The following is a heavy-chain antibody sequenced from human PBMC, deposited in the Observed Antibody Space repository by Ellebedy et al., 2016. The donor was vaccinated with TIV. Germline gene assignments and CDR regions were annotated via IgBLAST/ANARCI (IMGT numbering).Heavy chain of an antibody. V-gene: IGHV3-23*01. D-gene: IGHD2-8*01. Sequence: GESLKISCEASGFAFSSFAMSWVRQAPGKGLEWVSHISGSGDRTYDADSVKGRFNISRDNSKNTLFLQMNSLRAEDTALYYCARRSQPRTISCFDFWGQGTLVTVSS. J-gene: IGHJ4*02. CDR2: ISGSGDRT. CDR1: GFAFSSFA. CDR3: ARRSQPRTISCFDF.